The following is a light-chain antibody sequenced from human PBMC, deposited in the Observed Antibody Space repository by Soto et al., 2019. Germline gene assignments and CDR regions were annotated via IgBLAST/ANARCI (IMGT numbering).Light chain of an antibody. J-gene: IGKJ1*01. CDR1: ESVSNN. Sequence: EIVMTQSPATLSLSPGERATLSCRASESVSNNLAWYQQKAGQAPTLLIYGASTRATGIPARFSGSGSGTEFTLTISSLQSEDFAVYYCQQYSIWRTFGHGTKGDI. CDR2: GAS. CDR3: QQYSIWRT. V-gene: IGKV3-15*01.